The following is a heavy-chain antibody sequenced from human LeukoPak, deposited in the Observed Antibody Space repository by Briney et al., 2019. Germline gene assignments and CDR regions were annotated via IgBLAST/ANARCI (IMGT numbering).Heavy chain of an antibody. Sequence: ASVKASCKASGYTFTSYDINWVRQATGQGLEWMGWMNPNSGNTGYAQKFQGRVTITRNTSISTAYMELSSLRSEDTAVYYCARGHDFWSGYYQDYWGQGTLVTVSS. CDR3: ARGHDFWSGYYQDY. CDR2: MNPNSGNT. D-gene: IGHD3-3*01. J-gene: IGHJ4*02. CDR1: GYTFTSYD. V-gene: IGHV1-8*01.